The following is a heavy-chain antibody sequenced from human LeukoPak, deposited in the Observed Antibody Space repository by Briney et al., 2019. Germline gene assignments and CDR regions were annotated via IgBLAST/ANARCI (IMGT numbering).Heavy chain of an antibody. J-gene: IGHJ6*03. CDR2: ISSKKSTI. CDR3: ARDQDVVVPAAMAGYYYYMDV. D-gene: IGHD2-2*01. Sequence: GSLRLSWAASGFTFKNYSMNWVRQAPGKGLEWVSYISSKKSTIYYADSVKGRFTISRDNAKNSLYLQMNSLRAEDTAVYYCARDQDVVVPAAMAGYYYYMDVWGKGTTVTVSS. V-gene: IGHV3-48*01. CDR1: GFTFKNYS.